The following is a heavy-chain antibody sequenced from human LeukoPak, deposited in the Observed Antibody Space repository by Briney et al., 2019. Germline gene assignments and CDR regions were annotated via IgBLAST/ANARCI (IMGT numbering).Heavy chain of an antibody. CDR2: IIPIFGTA. Sequence: SVKVSCKASGGTFSSYAISWVRQAPGQGLEWMGGIIPIFGTANYAQKFQGRVTITADKSTSTAYMELSSLRSEDTAVYYCARELGGYGPYYFDYWGQGTLVTVSS. J-gene: IGHJ4*02. CDR3: ARELGGYGPYYFDY. CDR1: GGTFSSYA. D-gene: IGHD5-12*01. V-gene: IGHV1-69*06.